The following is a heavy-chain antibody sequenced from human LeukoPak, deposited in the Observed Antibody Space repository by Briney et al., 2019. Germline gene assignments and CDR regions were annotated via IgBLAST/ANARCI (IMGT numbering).Heavy chain of an antibody. CDR3: ARDLVTVTKGFDI. V-gene: IGHV4-59*11. J-gene: IGHJ3*02. CDR1: GDSFSSHY. D-gene: IGHD4-17*01. Sequence: SETLSLTCAVSGDSFSSHYWTWIRQSPGTGLEWIGYISHIGRTNYNPSLKSRVTISIDTSKNQFSLKLRSVTAADTAVYYCARDLVTVTKGFDIWGQGTMVSVAS. CDR2: ISHIGRT.